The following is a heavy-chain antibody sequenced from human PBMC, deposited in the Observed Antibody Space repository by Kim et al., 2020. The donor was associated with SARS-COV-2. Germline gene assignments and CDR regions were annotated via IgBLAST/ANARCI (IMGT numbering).Heavy chain of an antibody. J-gene: IGHJ4*02. V-gene: IGHV4-34*01. CDR3: ARLNYCDSSGYGHPSDY. D-gene: IGHD3-22*01. Sequence: LKSRVTISVDTSKSQVSLKLSSVTAADTAVYYCARLNYCDSSGYGHPSDYWGQGTLVTVSS.